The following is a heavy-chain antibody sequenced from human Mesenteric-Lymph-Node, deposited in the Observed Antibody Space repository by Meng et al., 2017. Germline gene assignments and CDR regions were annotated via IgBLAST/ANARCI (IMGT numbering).Heavy chain of an antibody. V-gene: IGHV2-5*02. CDR3: AHRLLGGVGS. D-gene: IGHD1-26*01. CDR2: IFCDDDK. CDR1: GFSISTSGVG. J-gene: IGHJ4*02. Sequence: QITLKESGPTPVKPTQTLTLTCTCSGFSISTSGVGVGWNRHPQGQALEWLALIFCDDDKRYSPYLKTRLTITRDTSKNQVVLTMTNMDTVDTATYYCAHRLLGGVGSWGQGTLVTVSS.